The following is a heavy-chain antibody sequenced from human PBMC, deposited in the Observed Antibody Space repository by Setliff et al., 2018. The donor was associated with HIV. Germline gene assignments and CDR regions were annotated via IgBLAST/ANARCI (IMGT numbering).Heavy chain of an antibody. CDR2: IHPGDSET. V-gene: IGHV5-51*01. CDR3: ASLQPDAVDV. J-gene: IGHJ6*02. CDR1: GYSFTTYW. Sequence: PGESLKISCKGSGYSFTTYWIGWVRQMPGKGLEWMGIIHPGDSETRYSPSLQGQVIISADKSISTAYLQWSSLKASDTAMYYCASLQPDAVDVWGQGTTVTVSS.